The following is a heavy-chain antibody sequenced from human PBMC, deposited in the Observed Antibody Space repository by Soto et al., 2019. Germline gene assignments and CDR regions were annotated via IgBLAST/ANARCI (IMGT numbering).Heavy chain of an antibody. J-gene: IGHJ4*02. V-gene: IGHV3-30*19. D-gene: IGHD3-16*01. CDR2: TSYDGTNK. CDR3: ARWGTTGGLDV. CDR1: GFTFRSFV. Sequence: QVQLVESGGGVVQPGTSLRLSCVGSGFTFRSFVIHWVRQAPGRGLEWVALTSYDGTNKYFGDSVKGRFTISSDNSRNTVDLQMDSLRLEDTALYYCARWGTTGGLDVWGQGTLVSVSS.